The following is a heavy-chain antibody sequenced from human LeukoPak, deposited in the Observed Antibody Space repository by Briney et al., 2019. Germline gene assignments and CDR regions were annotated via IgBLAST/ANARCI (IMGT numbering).Heavy chain of an antibody. Sequence: PSETLSLTCTVSGASISSSYWSWVRQPPGKRLEWIGFIYYNGNTNFNPSLKSRVTISADTSKSQFSLKLTSVTAADTAVYYCVRGNYDNRGYSNAFDIWGQGAMVTVSS. CDR3: VRGNYDNRGYSNAFDI. D-gene: IGHD3-22*01. J-gene: IGHJ3*02. CDR2: IYYNGNT. V-gene: IGHV4-59*01. CDR1: GASISSSY.